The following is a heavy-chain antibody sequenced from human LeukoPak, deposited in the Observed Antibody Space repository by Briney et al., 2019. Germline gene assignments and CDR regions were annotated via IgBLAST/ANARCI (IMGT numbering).Heavy chain of an antibody. D-gene: IGHD5-12*01. V-gene: IGHV3-74*01. CDR1: GFTFSDSW. J-gene: IGHJ3*02. CDR3: AKGDIVATADAFDI. CDR2: INSDGSYT. Sequence: GGSLRLSCAASGFTFSDSWMHWVRQAPGKGLVWVSRINSDGSYTHYVDSVKGRFTISRDNAKNSLYLQMNSLRAEDTALYYCAKGDIVATADAFDIWGQGTMVTVSS.